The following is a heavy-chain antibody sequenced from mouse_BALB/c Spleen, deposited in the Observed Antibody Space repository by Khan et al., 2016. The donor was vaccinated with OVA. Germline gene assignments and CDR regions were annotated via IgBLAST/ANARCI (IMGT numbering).Heavy chain of an antibody. CDR2: ISYSGNT. D-gene: IGHD2-10*02. CDR3: ARMYGGDFDY. V-gene: IGHV3-2*02. CDR1: GYSITSDYA. J-gene: IGHJ2*01. Sequence: EVELVESGPGLVKPSQSLSLTCTVTGYSITSDYAWNWIRQFPGNRLEWMGFISYSGNTNYTPSLKSRISVTRDTSKNHFFLQLNSVNTVDTATYYCARMYGGDFDYWGQGTTLTVSS.